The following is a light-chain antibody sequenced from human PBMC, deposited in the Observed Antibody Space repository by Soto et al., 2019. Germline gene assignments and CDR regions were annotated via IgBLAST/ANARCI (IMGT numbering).Light chain of an antibody. Sequence: QCALTQPASVSGSPGQSITISCTGTSSDVGAYDYVSWYQQHPGKAPRLLIYEVFNRPSGVSDRFSGSKSANTASLTISGLLSEDEADYYCSSYTTSSARVFGTGTKVTV. J-gene: IGLJ1*01. V-gene: IGLV2-14*01. CDR3: SSYTTSSARV. CDR1: SSDVGAYDY. CDR2: EVF.